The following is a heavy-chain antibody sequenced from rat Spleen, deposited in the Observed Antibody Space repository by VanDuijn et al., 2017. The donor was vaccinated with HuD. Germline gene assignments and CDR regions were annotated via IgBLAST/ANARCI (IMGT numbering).Heavy chain of an antibody. CDR3: TREDWVLDV. CDR2: IINTGDST. D-gene: IGHD4-2*01. CDR1: EFTFNNYW. J-gene: IGHJ4*01. Sequence: EVQLVESGGGLVQPGRSLKLSCVASEFTFNNYWMTWIRQAPGKGLEWVASIINTGDSTYYPDSVKGRFTISRDNAKSTLYLHMNSLRSEDTATYYCTREDWVLDVWGQGISVIVSS. V-gene: IGHV5-31*01.